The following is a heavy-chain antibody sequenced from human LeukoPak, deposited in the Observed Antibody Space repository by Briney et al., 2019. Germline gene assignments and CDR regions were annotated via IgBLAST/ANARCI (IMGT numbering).Heavy chain of an antibody. CDR3: ARAYSSSWYHWFDP. D-gene: IGHD6-13*01. J-gene: IGHJ5*02. V-gene: IGHV4-39*07. CDR1: GGSISSSSYY. Sequence: SETLSLTCTVSGGSISSSSYYWGWIRQPPGKGLEWIGSIYYSGSTYYNPSLKSRVTISVDTSKNQFSLKLSSVTAADTAVYYCARAYSSSWYHWFDPWGQGTLVTVSS. CDR2: IYYSGST.